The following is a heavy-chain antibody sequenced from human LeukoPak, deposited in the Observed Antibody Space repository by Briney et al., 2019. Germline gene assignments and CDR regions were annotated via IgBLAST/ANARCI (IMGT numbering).Heavy chain of an antibody. J-gene: IGHJ4*02. D-gene: IGHD7-27*01. CDR1: GFTFSSYG. CDR3: ARDLAWGAFDY. V-gene: IGHV3-23*01. Sequence: GGSLRLSCAASGFTFSSYGMSWVRQAPGKGLEWVSGISGSGGNTYYADSVKGRFTISRDDSKNTLSLQMNSLRVEDTAVYHCARDLAWGAFDYWGQGTLVTVSS. CDR2: ISGSGGNT.